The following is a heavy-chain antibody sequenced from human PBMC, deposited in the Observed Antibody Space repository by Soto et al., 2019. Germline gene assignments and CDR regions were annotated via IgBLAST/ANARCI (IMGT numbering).Heavy chain of an antibody. CDR3: ATGTNGTTGWYHP. Sequence: QVQLVQSGTEVKKPGASVTVSCKSSGYTFTDFYLHWLRQAPGQGLEWVGWINPKSGDTKSPQRFQGRVTMSRDTSVSTAYIDLTSLTSDDTAIYYCATGTNGTTGWYHPWGQGTRVTVSS. V-gene: IGHV1-2*02. CDR2: INPKSGDT. D-gene: IGHD1-1*01. J-gene: IGHJ5*01. CDR1: GYTFTDFY.